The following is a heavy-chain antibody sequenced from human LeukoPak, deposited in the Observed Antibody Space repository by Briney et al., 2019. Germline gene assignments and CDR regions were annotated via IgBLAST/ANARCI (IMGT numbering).Heavy chain of an antibody. D-gene: IGHD3-16*02. J-gene: IGHJ4*02. CDR2: ISSSSSYI. CDR3: ASEITWGSYRYTDY. V-gene: IGHV3-21*01. Sequence: GGSLRLSCAASGFTFSSNSMNWVRQAPGKGLEWVSSISSSSSYIYYADSVKGRFTISRDNAKNSLYLQMNSLRAEDTAVYYCASEITWGSYRYTDYWGQGTLVTVSS. CDR1: GFTFSSNS.